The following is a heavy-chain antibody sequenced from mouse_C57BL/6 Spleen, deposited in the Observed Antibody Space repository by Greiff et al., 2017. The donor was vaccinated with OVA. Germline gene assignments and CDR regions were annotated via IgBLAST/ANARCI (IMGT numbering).Heavy chain of an antibody. J-gene: IGHJ3*01. V-gene: IGHV8-8*01. CDR3: ARMGNYYGSSYPWFAY. CDR1: GFSLSTFGMG. D-gene: IGHD1-1*01. Sequence: QVTLKESGPGILQPSQTLSLTCSFSGFSLSTFGMGVGWIRQPSGKGLEWLAHIWWDDDKYYNPALKSRLTISKDTSKNQVFLKIANVDTADTATYYCARMGNYYGSSYPWFAYWGQGTLVTVSA. CDR2: IWWDDDK.